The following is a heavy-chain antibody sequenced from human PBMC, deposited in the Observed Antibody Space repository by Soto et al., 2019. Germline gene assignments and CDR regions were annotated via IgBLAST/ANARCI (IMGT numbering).Heavy chain of an antibody. CDR2: INPNSGGT. J-gene: IGHJ6*02. CDR1: GYTFTGYY. Sequence: ASVKVSCKASGYTFTGYYMHWVRQAPGQGLEWMGWINPNSGGTNYAQKFQGRVTMTRDTSISTAYMELSRLRSDDTAVYYCARGGFGYYDFWSGYYTPRSYYYCGMDVWGQGTTVTVSS. V-gene: IGHV1-2*02. D-gene: IGHD3-3*01. CDR3: ARGGFGYYDFWSGYYTPRSYYYCGMDV.